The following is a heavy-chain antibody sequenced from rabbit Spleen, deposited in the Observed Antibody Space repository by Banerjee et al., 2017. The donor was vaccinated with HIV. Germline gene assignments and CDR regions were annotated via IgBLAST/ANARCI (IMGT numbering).Heavy chain of an antibody. CDR3: VREAGYAGYGDGNL. CDR1: GFSFSGRDV. J-gene: IGHJ4*01. V-gene: IGHV1S45*01. Sequence: QEQLEESGRGLVKPEGSLTVTCTASGFSFSGRDVMCWVRQAPGKGLEWIACINAITGKAVYANWAKGRSTFSKSSSTTVTLEMTSLTAADTATYFCVREAGYAGYGDGNLWGQGTLVTVS. D-gene: IGHD7-1*01. CDR2: INAITGKA.